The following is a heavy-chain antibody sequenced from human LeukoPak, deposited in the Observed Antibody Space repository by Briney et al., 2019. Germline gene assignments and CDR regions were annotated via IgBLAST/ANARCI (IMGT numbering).Heavy chain of an antibody. J-gene: IGHJ4*02. Sequence: GGSLRLSCAASGFTFSSYGMHWVRQAPGKGLEWVAFIRYDGSNKYYADSVKGRFTISRDNSKNTLYLQMNSLRAEDTAVYYCAKVKQSSTRVFDYWGQGTLVTVSS. D-gene: IGHD2-2*01. CDR3: AKVKQSSTRVFDY. CDR1: GFTFSSYG. CDR2: IRYDGSNK. V-gene: IGHV3-30*02.